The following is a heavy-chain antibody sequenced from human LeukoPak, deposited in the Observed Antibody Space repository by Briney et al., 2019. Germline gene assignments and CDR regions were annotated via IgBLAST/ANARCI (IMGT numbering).Heavy chain of an antibody. J-gene: IGHJ4*02. CDR1: GFTVSSNF. CDR3: ARGADRWNYFDY. V-gene: IGHV3-53*01. CDR2: IHSGGKT. Sequence: GGSLRLSCAASGFTVSSNFLSWVRQAPGKGLEWVSVIHSGGKTYYADSVKGRFTISRDNSKNTLYLQMNSLRAEDTAVYYCARGADRWNYFDYWGQGTLVTVSS. D-gene: IGHD4-23*01.